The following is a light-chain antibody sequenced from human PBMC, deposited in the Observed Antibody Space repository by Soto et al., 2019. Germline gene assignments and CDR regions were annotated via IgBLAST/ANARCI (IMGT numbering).Light chain of an antibody. Sequence: DIVMTQSPDSLAVSLGERATINCKSSQSVLYSSNNKNYLAWYQQKPGQPPKLLIYWASNRESGVPDRFSGRRSGTDITPTISSLQAEDVAVYYCQQSCSPPRTFGQGTKVEIK. J-gene: IGKJ1*01. CDR3: QQSCSPPRT. CDR2: WAS. V-gene: IGKV4-1*01. CDR1: QSVLYSSNNKNY.